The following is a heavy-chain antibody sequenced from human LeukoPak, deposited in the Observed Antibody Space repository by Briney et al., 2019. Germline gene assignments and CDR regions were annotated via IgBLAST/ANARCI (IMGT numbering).Heavy chain of an antibody. CDR3: ARSLGYCSAGSCFPFDY. CDR1: GFTFSSYA. J-gene: IGHJ4*02. V-gene: IGHV3-30-3*01. D-gene: IGHD2-15*01. Sequence: GRSLRLSCAASGFTFSSYAMHWVRQAPGKGLEWVAVISYDGSNKYYADSVKGRFTISRDNSKNTLYLQMNSLRAEDTAVYYCARSLGYCSAGSCFPFDYWGQGTLVTVSS. CDR2: ISYDGSNK.